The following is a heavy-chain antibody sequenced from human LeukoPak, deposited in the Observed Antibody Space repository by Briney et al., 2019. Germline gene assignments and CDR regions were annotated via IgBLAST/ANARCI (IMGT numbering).Heavy chain of an antibody. CDR1: GYTFTSYG. D-gene: IGHD2-2*01. Sequence: GASVKVSCKATGYTFTSYGISWVRQAPGQGLEWMGWISAYNGNTNYAQKLQGRVTMTTDTSTSTAYMELRSLRSDDTAVYYCARGPGIVVVPAARGFDYWGQGTLVTVSS. CDR3: ARGPGIVVVPAARGFDY. J-gene: IGHJ4*02. V-gene: IGHV1-18*01. CDR2: ISAYNGNT.